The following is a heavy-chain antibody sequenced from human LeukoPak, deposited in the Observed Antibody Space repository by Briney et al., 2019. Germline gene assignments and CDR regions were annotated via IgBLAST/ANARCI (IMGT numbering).Heavy chain of an antibody. D-gene: IGHD6-13*01. CDR1: GGPFSGYY. CDR3: ARGLGAAAH. CDR2: INHSGST. V-gene: IGHV4-34*01. Sequence: KPSETLSLTCAVYGGPFSGYYWSWIRQPPGKGLEWIGEINHSGSTNYNPSLKSRVTISVDASKNQFSLKLSSVTAADTAVYYCARGLGAAAHWGQGTLLTVSS. J-gene: IGHJ4*02.